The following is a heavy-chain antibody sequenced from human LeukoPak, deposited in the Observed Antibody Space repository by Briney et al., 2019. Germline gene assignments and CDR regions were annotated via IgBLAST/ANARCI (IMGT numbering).Heavy chain of an antibody. CDR3: AKDATLSGWTGAAFDI. V-gene: IGHV3-30*02. CDR2: IRYDGSNK. CDR1: GFTFSSYG. D-gene: IGHD6-19*01. J-gene: IGHJ3*02. Sequence: PGGSLRLSCAASGFTFSSYGMHWVRQAPGKGLEWVAFIRYDGSNKYYADSVKGRFTISSDNSKNTLYLQMNSLRAEDTAMYYCAKDATLSGWTGAAFDIWGQGTMVTVSS.